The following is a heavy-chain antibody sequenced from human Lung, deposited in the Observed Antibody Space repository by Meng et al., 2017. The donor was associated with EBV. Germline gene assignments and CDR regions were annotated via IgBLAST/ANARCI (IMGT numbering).Heavy chain of an antibody. J-gene: IGHJ4*02. CDR1: GYTFTSYA. Sequence: QVQLVQSGAEVKKPXXSVKVXCKASGYTFTSYAIHWVRQAPGQRLEWMGWINGGNGKTKYSQKFQGRVTITRDTSASTAYMELSSLRSEDTAVYYCARDVVVPAALTVRIDYWGQGTLVTVSS. CDR2: INGGNGKT. D-gene: IGHD2-2*01. V-gene: IGHV1-3*01. CDR3: ARDVVVPAALTVRIDY.